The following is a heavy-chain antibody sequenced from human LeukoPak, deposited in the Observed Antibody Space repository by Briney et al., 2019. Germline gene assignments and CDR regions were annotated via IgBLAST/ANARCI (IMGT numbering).Heavy chain of an antibody. Sequence: PSETLSLTCTVSGGSISSSSYYWGWIRQPPGKGLEWIGSIYYSGSTYYNPSLKSRVTISVDTSKNQFSLKLSSVTAADTAVYYCARDHSAGSGSYSYYWGQGTLVTVSS. J-gene: IGHJ4*02. V-gene: IGHV4-39*07. CDR2: IYYSGST. D-gene: IGHD3-10*01. CDR1: GGSISSSSYY. CDR3: ARDHSAGSGSYSYY.